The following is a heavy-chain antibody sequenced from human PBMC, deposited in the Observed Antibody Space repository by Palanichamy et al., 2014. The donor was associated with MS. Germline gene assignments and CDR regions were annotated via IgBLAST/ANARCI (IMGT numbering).Heavy chain of an antibody. CDR3: ARIRYGEWGYAQDC. CDR2: INSDGSRT. J-gene: IGHJ4*02. V-gene: IGHV3-74*01. Sequence: EVQLVESGGVLVQPGGSLRLSCAASGFTFSSYWMHWVRQVPGKGLVWVSRINSDGSRTNYADSVKGRFTVSRDNAENTLYLQMNSLRAEDTAVYYCARIRYGEWGYAQDCWGQGTLVTVSP. CDR1: GFTFSSYW. D-gene: IGHD1-26*01.